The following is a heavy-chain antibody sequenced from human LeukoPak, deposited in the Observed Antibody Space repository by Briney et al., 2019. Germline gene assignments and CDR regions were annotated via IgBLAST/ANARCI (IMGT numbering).Heavy chain of an antibody. D-gene: IGHD3-10*01. CDR3: ASDRAGAQSWVALDP. CDR1: GFTVSNDY. Sequence: GGSLRLSCAASGFTVSNDYMAWVRQAPGRGLEWGSLIYGDGTTFYTDSVKGRFTISRDNFKNTLYLQMSSLRPEDTALYYCASDRAGAQSWVALDPWGQGTLVTVSS. V-gene: IGHV3-66*02. CDR2: IYGDGTT. J-gene: IGHJ5*02.